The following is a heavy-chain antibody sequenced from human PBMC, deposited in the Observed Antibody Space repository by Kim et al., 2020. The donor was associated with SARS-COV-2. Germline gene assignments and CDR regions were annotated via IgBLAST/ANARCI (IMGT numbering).Heavy chain of an antibody. V-gene: IGHV3-49*03. CDR1: GFTFGDYA. D-gene: IGHD3-3*01. CDR2: IRSKAYGGTT. CDR3: TTFNYDFWSGYFGDY. Sequence: GGSLRLSCTASGFTFGDYAMSWFRQAPGKGLEWVGFIRSKAYGGTTEYAASVKGRFTISRDDSKSIAYLQMNSLKTEDTAVYYCTTFNYDFWSGYFGDYWGQGTLVTVSS. J-gene: IGHJ4*02.